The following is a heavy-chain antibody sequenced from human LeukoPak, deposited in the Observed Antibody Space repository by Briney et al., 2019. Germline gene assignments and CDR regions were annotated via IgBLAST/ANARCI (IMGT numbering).Heavy chain of an antibody. Sequence: GGSLRLSCAASGFSFSSHWMHWVRQAPGKGLVWVSRINTGGSSTIYADSVKGRFTISRDNAKNTLYLQVNSLRAEDTAVYYCARDRGQLDSFDYWGQGTLVTVSS. J-gene: IGHJ4*02. CDR3: ARDRGQLDSFDY. CDR2: INTGGSST. V-gene: IGHV3-74*01. D-gene: IGHD6-6*01. CDR1: GFSFSSHW.